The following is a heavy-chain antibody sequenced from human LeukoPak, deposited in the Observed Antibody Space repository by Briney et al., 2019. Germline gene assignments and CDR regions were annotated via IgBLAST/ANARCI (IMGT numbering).Heavy chain of an antibody. D-gene: IGHD6-6*01. CDR1: GYTFTSYD. J-gene: IGHJ4*02. V-gene: IGHV1-8*01. CDR2: MNPNSGNT. Sequence: ASVKVSCKASGYTFTSYDINWVRQATGQGLEWMGWMNPNSGNTGYAQKFQGRVTMTRNSSISTAYMELSSLRSEDTAVYYSARGSTGGRYSSSSSYFDYWGQGTLVTVSS. CDR3: ARGSTGGRYSSSSSYFDY.